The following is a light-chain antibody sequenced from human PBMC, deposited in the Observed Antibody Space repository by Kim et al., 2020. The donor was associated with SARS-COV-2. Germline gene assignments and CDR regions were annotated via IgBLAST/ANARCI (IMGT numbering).Light chain of an antibody. CDR2: ATS. Sequence: DIQMTQSPSSLSASVGDRVTITCRASQGVGSWVAWYQQKPEKAPKSLIYATSSLQFGVPSRFSGSGSGTYFTLTISNLQPEDSATYYCQQHDTYPLTFGGGTKVDIK. V-gene: IGKV1D-16*01. CDR3: QQHDTYPLT. J-gene: IGKJ4*01. CDR1: QGVGSW.